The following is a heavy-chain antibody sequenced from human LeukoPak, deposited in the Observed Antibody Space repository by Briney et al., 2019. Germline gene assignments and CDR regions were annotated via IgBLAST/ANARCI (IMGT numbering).Heavy chain of an antibody. Sequence: GSLRLSCAASGFTFSSYAMHWVRQAPGKGLEWVAVISYDGSNKYYADSVKGRFTISRDNSKNTLYLQMNSLRAEDTAVYYCAKARDGNIGYWGQGTLVTVSS. CDR2: ISYDGSNK. D-gene: IGHD5-24*01. V-gene: IGHV3-30-3*01. J-gene: IGHJ4*02. CDR3: AKARDGNIGY. CDR1: GFTFSSYA.